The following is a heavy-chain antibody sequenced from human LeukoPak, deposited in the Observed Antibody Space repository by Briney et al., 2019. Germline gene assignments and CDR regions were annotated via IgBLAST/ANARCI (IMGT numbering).Heavy chain of an antibody. Sequence: PSETLSLTCTVSGGSISSNYWSWIRQPPGKGLEWIGYIYYSGSTNYNPSLESRVTISVDASKKQFSLKLSSLTPADTAVYYCARRYSSSWYYDSWGQGTLVTVSS. J-gene: IGHJ4*02. D-gene: IGHD6-13*01. V-gene: IGHV4-59*01. CDR1: GGSISSNY. CDR2: IYYSGST. CDR3: ARRYSSSWYYDS.